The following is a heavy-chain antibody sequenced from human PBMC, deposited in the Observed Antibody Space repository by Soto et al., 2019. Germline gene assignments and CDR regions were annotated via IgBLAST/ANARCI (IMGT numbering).Heavy chain of an antibody. D-gene: IGHD3-3*01. V-gene: IGHV4-28*01. J-gene: IGHJ4*02. CDR2: MYYSGTT. CDR1: GSGVNNTYW. CDR3: ANLPGHDSWSGYTIIDS. Sequence: PSETLSLACAVGGSGVNNTYWWGWSRQPPGKGLEWVGYMYYSGTTYYNPSLKSRVTMSVDTSKNQFSLKGTSMNAVDTAVYYCANLPGHDSWSGYTIIDSWRQGTLVTGSS.